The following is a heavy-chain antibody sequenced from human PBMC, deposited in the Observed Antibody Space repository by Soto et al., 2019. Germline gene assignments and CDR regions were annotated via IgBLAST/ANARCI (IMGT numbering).Heavy chain of an antibody. J-gene: IGHJ6*02. CDR3: ARDRQLWDFWSGYPPTYYYYGMDV. Sequence: GGSLRLSCAASGFTFSSYSMNWVRQAPGKGLEWVSYISSSSSTIYYADSVKGRFTISRDNAKNSLYLQMNSLRDEDTAVYYCARDRQLWDFWSGYPPTYYYYGMDVWGQGTTVTSP. CDR1: GFTFSSYS. CDR2: ISSSSSTI. D-gene: IGHD3-3*01. V-gene: IGHV3-48*02.